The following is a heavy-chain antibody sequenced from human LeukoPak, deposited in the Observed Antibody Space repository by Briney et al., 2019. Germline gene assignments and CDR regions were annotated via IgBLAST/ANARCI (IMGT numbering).Heavy chain of an antibody. V-gene: IGHV3-23*01. D-gene: IGHD2-2*01. J-gene: IGHJ4*02. Sequence: GGSLRLSCAASGFTFSSYAMSWVRQAPGKGLEWVSAISGSSGSTYYADSVKGRFTISRDNSKNTLYLQMNSLRAEDTAVYYCATGIVVVPAAISYFDYWGQGTLVTVSS. CDR2: ISGSSGST. CDR1: GFTFSSYA. CDR3: ATGIVVVPAAISYFDY.